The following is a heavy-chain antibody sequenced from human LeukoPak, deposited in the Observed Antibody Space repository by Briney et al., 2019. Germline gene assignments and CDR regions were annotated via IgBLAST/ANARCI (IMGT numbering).Heavy chain of an antibody. CDR2: ISAYNGNT. CDR3: ARADIVVVPAAPPEN. V-gene: IGHV1-18*01. Sequence: ASVKLSCKASGYTFTSYGISWVRQAPGQGLEWMGWISAYNGNTNYAQKLQGRVTMTTETSTSTAYLELRSLRSDHTAVYYCARADIVVVPAAPPENWGQGTLVTVSS. D-gene: IGHD2-2*01. J-gene: IGHJ4*02. CDR1: GYTFTSYG.